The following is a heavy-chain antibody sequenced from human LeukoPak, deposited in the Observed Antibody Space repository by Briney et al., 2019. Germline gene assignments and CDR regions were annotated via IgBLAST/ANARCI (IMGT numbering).Heavy chain of an antibody. Sequence: GGSLRLSCAASGFPFSTYWMSWVRQAPGKGLEWVANIKKDGSEKYYVASVKGRFTISRDNAKNSLYLQMNSLRAEDTAVYYCASQSSGLFAYWGQGTLVTVSS. CDR3: ASQSSGLFAY. V-gene: IGHV3-7*05. CDR1: GFPFSTYW. CDR2: IKKDGSEK. D-gene: IGHD3-10*01. J-gene: IGHJ4*02.